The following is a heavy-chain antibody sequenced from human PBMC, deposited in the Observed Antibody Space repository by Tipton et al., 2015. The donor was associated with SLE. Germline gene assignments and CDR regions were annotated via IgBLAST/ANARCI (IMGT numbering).Heavy chain of an antibody. J-gene: IGHJ4*02. CDR2: FSYTGGT. D-gene: IGHD2-2*01. CDR3: ATSPLTL. CDR1: GGSISSSYY. V-gene: IGHV4-39*07. Sequence: TLSLTCTVSGGSISSSYYWGWIRQSPGKGLEGIGSFSYTGGTYYNPSLKSRVTISVDMSKNQFSLKLTSVTAADTAVYYCATSPLTLWGQGTLVTVSS.